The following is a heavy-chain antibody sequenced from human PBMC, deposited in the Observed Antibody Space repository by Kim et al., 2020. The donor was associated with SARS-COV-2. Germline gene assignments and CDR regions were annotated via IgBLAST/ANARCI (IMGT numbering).Heavy chain of an antibody. Sequence: SETLSLTCTVSGGSISSYYWSWIRQPPGKGLEWIGYIYYSGSTNYNPSLKSRVTISVDTSKNQFSLKLSSVTAADTAVYYCARSGGITIFGVLMGGHWYFALWGRGTLVTVSS. D-gene: IGHD3-3*01. CDR2: IYYSGST. CDR1: GGSISSYY. J-gene: IGHJ2*01. V-gene: IGHV4-59*01. CDR3: ARSGGITIFGVLMGGHWYFAL.